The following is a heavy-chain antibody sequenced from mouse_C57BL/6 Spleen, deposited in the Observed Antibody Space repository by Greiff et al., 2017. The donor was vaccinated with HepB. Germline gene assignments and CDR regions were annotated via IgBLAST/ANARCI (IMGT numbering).Heavy chain of an antibody. Sequence: EVKLMESGPELVKPGASVKISCKASGYSFTDYNMNWVKQSNGKSLEWIGLINPNYGTTSYNQKFKGKATLTVDQSSSTAYMQLNIQTSEDSAVYDCASDYDYDRDYWGQGTTLTVSS. CDR3: ASDYDYDRDY. J-gene: IGHJ2*01. CDR2: INPNYGTT. CDR1: GYSFTDYN. D-gene: IGHD2-4*01. V-gene: IGHV1-39*01.